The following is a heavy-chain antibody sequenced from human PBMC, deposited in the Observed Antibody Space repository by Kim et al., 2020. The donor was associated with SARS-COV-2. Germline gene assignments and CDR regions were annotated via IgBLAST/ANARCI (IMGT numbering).Heavy chain of an antibody. CDR1: GFTFTSSA. Sequence: SVKVSCKASGFTFTSSAVQWVRQARGQRLEWIGWIVVGSGNTNYAQKFQERVTITRDMSTSTAYMELSSLRSEDTAVYYCAAAGSSGSSSFGWGQGTLVTVSS. CDR2: IVVGSGNT. D-gene: IGHD6-6*01. J-gene: IGHJ4*02. CDR3: AAAGSSGSSSFG. V-gene: IGHV1-58*01.